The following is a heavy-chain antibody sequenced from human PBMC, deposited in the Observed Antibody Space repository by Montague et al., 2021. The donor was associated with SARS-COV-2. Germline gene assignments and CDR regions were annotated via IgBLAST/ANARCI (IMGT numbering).Heavy chain of an antibody. D-gene: IGHD6-13*01. Sequence: SETLSLTCAVYGGSFSGYYWSWIRQPPGKGLEWIGEINHSGSTNYNPSLKSRVTISVDTSKNQFSLKLSSVTAADTAAYYCARGRSYSSWYGVNWFDPWGQGTLVTVSS. CDR3: ARGRSYSSWYGVNWFDP. J-gene: IGHJ5*02. CDR1: GGSFSGYY. V-gene: IGHV4-34*01. CDR2: INHSGST.